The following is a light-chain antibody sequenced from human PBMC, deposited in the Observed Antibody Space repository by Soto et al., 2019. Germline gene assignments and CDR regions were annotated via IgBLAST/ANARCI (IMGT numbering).Light chain of an antibody. Sequence: QSVLTQPPSVSAAPGQKVPISCSGSSSNIVARFDVNWYQQLPGTAPKLLIFSSSSRPPGVPDRFSGSKSGASASLAITGLQAEDEADYYCHSYDIGLSGEVFGGGTKLTVL. CDR2: SSS. V-gene: IGLV1-40*01. CDR1: SSNIVARFD. CDR3: HSYDIGLSGEV. J-gene: IGLJ3*02.